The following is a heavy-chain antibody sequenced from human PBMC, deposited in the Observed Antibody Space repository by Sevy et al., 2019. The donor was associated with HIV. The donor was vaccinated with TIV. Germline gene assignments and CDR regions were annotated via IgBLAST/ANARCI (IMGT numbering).Heavy chain of an antibody. Sequence: SETLSLTCSVSDDSISSSNYFWGWIRQPPGKGLEWIGSIYYTATTYYNPSLKSRFTLSVDTSKKQFSLKLSSVTAAVTAVYYCARHGSWSFYFDYWGQGILVTFSS. V-gene: IGHV4-39*01. CDR2: IYYTATT. CDR3: ARHGSWSFYFDY. D-gene: IGHD6-13*01. CDR1: DDSISSSNYF. J-gene: IGHJ4*02.